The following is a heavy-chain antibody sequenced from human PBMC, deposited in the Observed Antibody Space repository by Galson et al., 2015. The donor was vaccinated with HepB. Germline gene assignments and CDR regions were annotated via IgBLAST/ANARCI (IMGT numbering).Heavy chain of an antibody. CDR2: ISAYNGNT. J-gene: IGHJ3*02. CDR1: GYTFTSYG. D-gene: IGHD3-22*01. Sequence: SVKVSCKASGYTFTSYGISWVRQAPGQGLEWMGWISAYNGNTNYAQKLQGRVTMTTDTSTSTAYMELRSLRSDDTAVYYCARDIYYYDSSGYDQMNDFDIWGHGTMVTVSS. V-gene: IGHV1-18*04. CDR3: ARDIYYYDSSGYDQMNDFDI.